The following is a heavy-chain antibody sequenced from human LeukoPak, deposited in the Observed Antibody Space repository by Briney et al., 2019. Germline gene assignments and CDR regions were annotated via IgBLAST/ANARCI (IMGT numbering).Heavy chain of an antibody. Sequence: ASVKVSCKASGYTFTSYYIHWVRQAPGQGLEWMGLINPSGGSTNYAQKFQGRVTMTRDTSTSTVYMELSSLRSEDTAVYYCATVYSYDSSAYYRLDYWGQGTLVTVSS. D-gene: IGHD3-22*01. CDR1: GYTFTSYY. CDR3: ATVYSYDSSAYYRLDY. V-gene: IGHV1-46*01. CDR2: INPSGGST. J-gene: IGHJ4*02.